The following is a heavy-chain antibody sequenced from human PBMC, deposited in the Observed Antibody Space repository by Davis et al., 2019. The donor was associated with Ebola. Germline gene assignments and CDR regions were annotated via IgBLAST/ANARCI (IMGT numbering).Heavy chain of an antibody. V-gene: IGHV4-34*01. CDR2: INHSGST. Sequence: PSETLSLTCAVYGGSFSGYYWSWIRQPPGKGLEWIGEINHSGSTNYNPSLKSRVTISVDTSKNQFSLKLSSVTAADTAVYYCARTLTVTTEIDYWGQGTLVTVSS. CDR3: ARTLTVTTEIDY. CDR1: GGSFSGYY. J-gene: IGHJ4*02. D-gene: IGHD4-17*01.